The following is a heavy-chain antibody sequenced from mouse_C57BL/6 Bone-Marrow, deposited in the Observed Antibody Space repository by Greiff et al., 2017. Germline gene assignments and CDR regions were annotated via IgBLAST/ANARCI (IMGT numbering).Heavy chain of an antibody. CDR2: INSDGGST. CDR1: EYAFPSHD. CDR3: ERQDYFDY. V-gene: IGHV5-2*01. J-gene: IGHJ2*01. Sequence: EVQLVESGPGLVQPGESLKLSCASTEYAFPSHDMSWVRKTPEKRLELVAAINSDGGSTNYPDTIERRFIISRDTTKKTLYLQMSSLGSEDTALYYCERQDYFDYWGQGTTLTVSS.